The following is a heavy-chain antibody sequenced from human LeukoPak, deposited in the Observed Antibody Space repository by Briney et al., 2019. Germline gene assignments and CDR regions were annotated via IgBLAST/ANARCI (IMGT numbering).Heavy chain of an antibody. D-gene: IGHD2/OR15-2a*01. Sequence: GGSLRLSCAASGFTLSTHWMDWVSQAPGKGLEWVANIRQDESQNYYVDSVKGRFTISRDNAKNSPYLQMNSLRAEDTAVYYCARGPTRANSTDYWGQGALVTVSS. CDR1: GFTLSTHW. V-gene: IGHV3-7*01. CDR2: IRQDESQN. J-gene: IGHJ4*02. CDR3: ARGPTRANSTDY.